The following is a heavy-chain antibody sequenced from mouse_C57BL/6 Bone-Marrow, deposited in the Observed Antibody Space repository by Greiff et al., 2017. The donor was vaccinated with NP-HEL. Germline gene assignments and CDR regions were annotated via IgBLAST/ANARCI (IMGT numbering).Heavy chain of an antibody. V-gene: IGHV1-53*01. CDR2: IYPSTGGT. CDR1: GYTFTSYG. CDR3: ARTTVEFCSGNYEYFDV. J-gene: IGHJ1*03. D-gene: IGHD2-1*01. Sequence: QVQLQPPGTELVKPGASVKLSCKASGYTFTSYGMNWVKQRPGQGLEWIGNIYPSTGGTTYNEKFKGKATLTVDKSSRTAYMQLSSLTSEDSAVYYCARTTVEFCSGNYEYFDVWGTGTTVTVSS.